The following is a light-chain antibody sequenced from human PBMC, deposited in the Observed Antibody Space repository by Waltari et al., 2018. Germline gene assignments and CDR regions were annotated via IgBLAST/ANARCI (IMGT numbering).Light chain of an antibody. CDR1: RSNIGSNY. Sequence: QSVLTQPPSASGTPGQRVTISCSGTRSNIGSNYLYWYQQLPGTAPKLLIYRNNTRPSGVPDRFAGSKSGTSASLAISGLRSEDEADYYCAAWDDSLSGRVFGGGTKVTVL. J-gene: IGLJ3*02. CDR3: AAWDDSLSGRV. CDR2: RNN. V-gene: IGLV1-47*01.